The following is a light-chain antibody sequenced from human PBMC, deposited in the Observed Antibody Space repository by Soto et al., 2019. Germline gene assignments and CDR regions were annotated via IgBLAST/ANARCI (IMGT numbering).Light chain of an antibody. CDR2: GAS. Sequence: QMTQSPSSLSASLGDRVTITCQASQDINDYSNWYQQKPGKAPRLLIYGASFLEVGVPSRFSGSGSGTHFTLTISSLQPEDVATYYCQQYDSFPYTFGQGTRLEIK. V-gene: IGKV1-33*01. CDR3: QQYDSFPYT. CDR1: QDINDY. J-gene: IGKJ2*01.